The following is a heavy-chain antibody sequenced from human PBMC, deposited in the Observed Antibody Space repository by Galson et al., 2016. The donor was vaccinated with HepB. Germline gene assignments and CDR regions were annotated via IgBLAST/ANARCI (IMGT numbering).Heavy chain of an antibody. J-gene: IGHJ4*02. CDR2: INSDGSRR. CDR1: GFNFDDYA. Sequence: SLRLSCATSGFNFDDYAMHWVRQGPGKGLVWVSRINSDGSRRTCADSVKGRFTISRDNARNKLYLQMDSLRAEDTAVYYCARGGYDGYEIDYWGQGTLVSVSS. V-gene: IGHV3-74*01. CDR3: ARGGYDGYEIDY. D-gene: IGHD5-12*01.